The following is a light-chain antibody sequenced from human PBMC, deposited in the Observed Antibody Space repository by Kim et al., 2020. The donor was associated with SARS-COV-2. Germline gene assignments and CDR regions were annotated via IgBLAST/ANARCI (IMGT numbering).Light chain of an antibody. J-gene: IGLJ3*02. V-gene: IGLV3-1*01. Sequence: VSPGQTASITCSGDKLGDKYACWYQQKPGQSPVLVIYQDSKRPSGIPERFSGSNSGNTTTLTISGTQAMDEADYYCQAWDSSTAVFGGGTKLTVL. CDR2: QDS. CDR1: KLGDKY. CDR3: QAWDSSTAV.